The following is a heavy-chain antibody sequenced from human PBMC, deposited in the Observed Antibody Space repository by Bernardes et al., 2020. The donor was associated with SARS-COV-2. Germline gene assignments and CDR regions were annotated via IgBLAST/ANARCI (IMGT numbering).Heavy chain of an antibody. CDR2: IDPNSGGT. D-gene: IGHD2-2*01. CDR1: GFIFTAYF. V-gene: IGHV1-2*06. J-gene: IGHJ4*02. Sequence: ASVKVSCKTSGFIFTAYFIHWVRQAPGQGLEWMGRIDPNSGGTQYAQKFQGRVTMTRDTSITTAYMEISSLRSDDTAMYYCARDPWDPPAANFDYWGQGTLVTVSS. CDR3: ARDPWDPPAANFDY.